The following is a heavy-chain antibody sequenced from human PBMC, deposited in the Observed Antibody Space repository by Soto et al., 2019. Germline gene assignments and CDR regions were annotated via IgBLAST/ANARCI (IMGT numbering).Heavy chain of an antibody. CDR3: ARWPDGYYYYGMDV. CDR2: MNPNSGNT. Sequence: QVQLVQSGAEVKKPGASVKVSCKASGYTFTSYDINWVRQATGQGLEWMGWMNPNSGNTGYAQKFQGRVTMTRNTSISTAYMELSSLRSEDKAVYYCARWPDGYYYYGMDVWGQGTRVTVYS. CDR1: GYTFTSYD. J-gene: IGHJ6*02. V-gene: IGHV1-8*01.